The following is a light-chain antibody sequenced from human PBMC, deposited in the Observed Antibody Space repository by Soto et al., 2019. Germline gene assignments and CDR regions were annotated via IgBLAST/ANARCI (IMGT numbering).Light chain of an antibody. CDR3: QQYNSYSWT. Sequence: DIQMTQSPSTLSASVGDRVTITCRASQSISSWLAWYKQKPGKAPKLLIYDASSLESGVPSRFSGSGSGTEFTLTISSLQTDDFATYYCQQYNSYSWTFGQGTKVEIK. CDR1: QSISSW. CDR2: DAS. V-gene: IGKV1-5*01. J-gene: IGKJ1*01.